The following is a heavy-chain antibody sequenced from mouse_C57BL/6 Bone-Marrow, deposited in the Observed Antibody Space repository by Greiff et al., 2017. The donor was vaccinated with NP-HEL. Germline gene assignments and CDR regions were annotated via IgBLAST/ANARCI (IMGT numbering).Heavy chain of an antibody. CDR3: ARGITTVLATRWYFDV. Sequence: VQLQQSGPELVKPGASVKISCKASGYAFSSSWMNWVKQRPGKGLEWIGRIYPGDGDTNYNGKFKGKATLTADKSSSTAYMQLSSLTSEDSAVYFCARGITTVLATRWYFDVWGTGTTVTVSS. J-gene: IGHJ1*03. CDR1: GYAFSSSW. CDR2: IYPGDGDT. D-gene: IGHD1-1*01. V-gene: IGHV1-82*01.